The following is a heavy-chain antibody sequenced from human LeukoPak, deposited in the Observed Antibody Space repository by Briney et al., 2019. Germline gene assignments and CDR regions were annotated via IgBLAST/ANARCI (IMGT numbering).Heavy chain of an antibody. J-gene: IGHJ6*03. V-gene: IGHV3-23*01. D-gene: IGHD3-10*01. CDR3: VRWYGGSGLENYYYYMDV. Sequence: GGSLTLSCAASGFTFNNYAMSWVRQAPGKGLEWVSAISGSDAGTYYADSVKGRFTISRDNSKNTLYLQMNSLRAEDAAVYYCVRWYGGSGLENYYYYMDVWGKGTTVTISS. CDR2: ISGSDAGT. CDR1: GFTFNNYA.